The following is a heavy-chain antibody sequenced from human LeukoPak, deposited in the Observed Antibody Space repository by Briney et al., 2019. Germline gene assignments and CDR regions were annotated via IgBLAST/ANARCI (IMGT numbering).Heavy chain of an antibody. J-gene: IGHJ4*02. D-gene: IGHD3-10*01. CDR2: ISYSGGTT. CDR3: AKDGAVRGLGPYYFDS. V-gene: IGHV3-23*01. CDR1: GFTFTSYA. Sequence: QPGGSLRLSCASSGFTFTSYAVSWVRQAPGKGLEWVSTISYSGGTTYHTDSVKGRFTISRDISKNTVYLQMNSLKAEDTAVYYCAKDGAVRGLGPYYFDSWGQGSLVTVSS.